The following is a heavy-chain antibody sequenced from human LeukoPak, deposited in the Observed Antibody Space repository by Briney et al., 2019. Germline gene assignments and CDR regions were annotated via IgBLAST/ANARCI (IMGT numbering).Heavy chain of an antibody. Sequence: GGSLRLSCAASGFTFSSYAMSWVRQAPGKGLEWVSDISGSDGRTYYADSVKGRFTISRDNSKNTLYLQMNSLRAEDTAVYYCAKDRWEWFGELLSFDYWGQGTLVTVSS. D-gene: IGHD3-10*01. V-gene: IGHV3-23*01. J-gene: IGHJ4*02. CDR2: ISGSDGRT. CDR1: GFTFSSYA. CDR3: AKDRWEWFGELLSFDY.